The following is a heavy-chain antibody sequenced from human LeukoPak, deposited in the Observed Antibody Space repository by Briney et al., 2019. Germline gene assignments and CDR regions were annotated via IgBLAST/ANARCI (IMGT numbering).Heavy chain of an antibody. D-gene: IGHD5-18*01. CDR1: GGSFSGYY. J-gene: IGHJ4*02. CDR3: ARRGGYSYGYVHY. V-gene: IGHV4-34*01. CDR2: INHSGST. Sequence: SETLSLTCAVYGGSFSGYYWSWIRQPPGKGLEWIGEINHSGSTNYNPSLKSRVTISVDTSKNQFSLRLSSVTAADTAVYYCARRGGYSYGYVHYWGQGTLVTVSS.